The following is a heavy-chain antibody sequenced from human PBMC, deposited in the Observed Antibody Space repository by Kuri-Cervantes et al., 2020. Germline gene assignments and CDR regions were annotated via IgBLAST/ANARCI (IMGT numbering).Heavy chain of an antibody. V-gene: IGHV4-38-2*01. CDR2: IYHSGSP. J-gene: IGHJ6*03. Sequence: SQTLSLTCAVSGYSISSGYYWGWIRQPPGKGLEWIGSIYHSGSPYYNPSLKSRVTISVDTSKNQFFLKLSSVTDADTAVYYCARQGGESYYYYMDVWGKGTTVTVSS. CDR1: GYSISSGYY. D-gene: IGHD3-16*01. CDR3: ARQGGESYYYYMDV.